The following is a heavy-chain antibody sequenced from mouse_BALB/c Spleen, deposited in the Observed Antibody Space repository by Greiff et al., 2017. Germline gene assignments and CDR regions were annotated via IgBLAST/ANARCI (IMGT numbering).Heavy chain of an antibody. CDR1: GYTFTDYA. J-gene: IGHJ2*01. V-gene: IGHV1-67*01. D-gene: IGHD2-4*01. CDR3: ASGITTNFDY. CDR2: ISIYYDNT. Sequence: VMLVESGPELVRPGESVKISCKGSGYTFTDYAMHWVKQSHAKSLEWIGVISIYYDNTNYNQKFKGKATMTVDKSSSTAYMELARLTSEDSAIYYCASGITTNFDYWGQGTTLTVSS.